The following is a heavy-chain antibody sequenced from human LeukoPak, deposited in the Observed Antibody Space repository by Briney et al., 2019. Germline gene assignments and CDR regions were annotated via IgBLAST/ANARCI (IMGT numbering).Heavy chain of an antibody. CDR3: ARARGSSSYNLAVGYMDV. CDR1: GGSISSYY. V-gene: IGHV4-4*07. D-gene: IGHD6-13*01. CDR2: IYTSGNT. Sequence: SETLSLTCTVSGGSISSYYWTGIRQPAGKGLEWIGRIYTSGNTNYNPSLKSRVTMSVDTSKNQFSLKLSSVTAADTAVYYCARARGSSSYNLAVGYMDVWGKGTTVTVSS. J-gene: IGHJ6*03.